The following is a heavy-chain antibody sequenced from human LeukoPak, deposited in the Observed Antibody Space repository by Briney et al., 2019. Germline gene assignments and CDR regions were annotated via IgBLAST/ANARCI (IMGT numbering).Heavy chain of an antibody. Sequence: GGSLRLSCAASGFTFSSYWMSWVRQAPGRGLEWVANIKQDGSEKYYVDSVKGRFTISRDNAKNSLYLQMNSLRAEDTAVYYCAREEGRITIFGVLTGAFDIWGQGTMVTVSS. CDR1: GFTFSSYW. CDR2: IKQDGSEK. CDR3: AREEGRITIFGVLTGAFDI. J-gene: IGHJ3*02. D-gene: IGHD3-3*01. V-gene: IGHV3-7*01.